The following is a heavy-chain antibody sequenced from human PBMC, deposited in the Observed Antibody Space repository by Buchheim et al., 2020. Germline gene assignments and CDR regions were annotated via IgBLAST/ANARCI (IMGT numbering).Heavy chain of an antibody. CDR1: GFTFSDYY. CDR2: ISSSSSYT. Sequence: QVQLVESGGGLVKPGGSLRLSCAASGFTFSDYYMSWIRQAPGKGLEWVSYISSSSSYTNYADSVKGRFTICRDNAKNSLYLQMNSLRAEDTAVYYCARASEYYYGSTFHYYYGMDVWGQGTT. CDR3: ARASEYYYGSTFHYYYGMDV. V-gene: IGHV3-11*05. D-gene: IGHD3-10*01. J-gene: IGHJ6*02.